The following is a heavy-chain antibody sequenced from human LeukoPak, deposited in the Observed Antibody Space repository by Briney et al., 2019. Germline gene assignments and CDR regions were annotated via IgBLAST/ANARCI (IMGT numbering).Heavy chain of an antibody. V-gene: IGHV4-59*01. J-gene: IGHJ4*02. Sequence: SETLSLTCTASGGSISGYYWSWIRQPPGKGLEWIGYIYYSGSTNYNPSLKSRVTLSVDTSKNQFSLKLTSVTAADTAVYYCARGYYDSSGYYLAAYWGQGTLVTVSS. CDR2: IYYSGST. D-gene: IGHD3-22*01. CDR3: ARGYYDSSGYYLAAY. CDR1: GGSISGYY.